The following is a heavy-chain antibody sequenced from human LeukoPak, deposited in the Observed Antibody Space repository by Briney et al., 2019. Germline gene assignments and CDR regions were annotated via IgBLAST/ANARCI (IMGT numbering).Heavy chain of an antibody. V-gene: IGHV4-61*02. CDR3: ARDLVSEPYYYYYMDV. CDR1: GDSISSGSHY. J-gene: IGHJ6*03. CDR2: IYTRGST. D-gene: IGHD5/OR15-5a*01. Sequence: SQTLSLTCTVSGDSISSGSHYWSWIRQPAGKGLEWIGRIYTRGSTDYNPSLKSRVTISVDTSKNQFSLKLSSVTAADTAVYYCARDLVSEPYYYYYMDVWGKGTTVTVSS.